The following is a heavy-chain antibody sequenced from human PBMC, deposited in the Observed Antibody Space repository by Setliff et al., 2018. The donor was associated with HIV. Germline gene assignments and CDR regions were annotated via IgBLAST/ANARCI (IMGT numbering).Heavy chain of an antibody. Sequence: PSETLSLTCTVSGGSISSSHKYWGWIRQPPGKGLEWIGSVIYGGDTFYNPSLKSRVTISVDTSNSQVSLNLSSVTAAETAVYYCARPYIGRGGGAWFDPWGQGTLVTVSS. J-gene: IGHJ5*02. CDR1: GGSISSSHKY. CDR2: VIYGGDT. D-gene: IGHD3-10*01. CDR3: ARPYIGRGGGAWFDP. V-gene: IGHV4-39*01.